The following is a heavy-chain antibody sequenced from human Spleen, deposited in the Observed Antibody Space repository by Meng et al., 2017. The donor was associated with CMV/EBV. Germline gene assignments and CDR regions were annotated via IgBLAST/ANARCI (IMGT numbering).Heavy chain of an antibody. CDR1: GYTFTSFD. CDR2: VNPRSGNT. D-gene: IGHD3-9*01. V-gene: IGHV1-8*01. CDR3: ARASDWLLRGDFDY. J-gene: IGHJ4*02. Sequence: QVQLLQSGADVKKPGASVEVSWKASGYTFTSFDINGVRQASGQGHEWMGWVNPRSGNTVYAQEFQGRVTLTRNNSISTAYMRLSSLRSEDTAVYYCARASDWLLRGDFDYWGQGTLVTVSS.